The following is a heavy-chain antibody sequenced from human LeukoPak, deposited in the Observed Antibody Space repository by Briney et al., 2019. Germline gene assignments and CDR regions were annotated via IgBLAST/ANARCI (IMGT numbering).Heavy chain of an antibody. V-gene: IGHV3-23*01. CDR1: GFTFSSYA. CDR3: AKDVPHVLLWFGNIDY. Sequence: GGSLRLSCAASGFTFSSYAMSWVRQAPGKGLEWVSAISGSGGSTYCADSVKGRLTISRDNSKNTLYLQMNSLRAEDTAVYYCAKDVPHVLLWFGNIDYWGQGTLVTVSS. J-gene: IGHJ4*02. CDR2: ISGSGGST. D-gene: IGHD3-10*01.